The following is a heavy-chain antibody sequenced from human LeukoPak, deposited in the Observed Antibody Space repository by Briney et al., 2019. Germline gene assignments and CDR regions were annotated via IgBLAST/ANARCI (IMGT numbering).Heavy chain of an antibody. CDR2: ISGSGGST. V-gene: IGHV3-23*01. J-gene: IGHJ4*02. D-gene: IGHD3-22*01. Sequence: GGSLRLSCEASGFTFSSYAMSWVRQAPGKGLEWVSAISGSGGSTYYADSVKGRFTISRDNSKNTLYLQMNSLRAEDTAVYYCAKEGSYYDSSGYYSFFDYWGQGTLVTVSS. CDR1: GFTFSSYA. CDR3: AKEGSYYDSSGYYSFFDY.